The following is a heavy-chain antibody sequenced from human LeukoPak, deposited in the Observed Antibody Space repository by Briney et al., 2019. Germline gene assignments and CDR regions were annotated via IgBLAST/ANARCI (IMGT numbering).Heavy chain of an antibody. Sequence: ASVKVSCKTSGYTFTTYYMNWVRQAPGQGLEWMGIINPSGGSTSYAQKLQGRVTMTRDMSTSTVYMELSSLRSEDTAVYYCAREDSSGYFPYWGQGTLVTISS. CDR2: INPSGGST. CDR3: AREDSSGYFPY. V-gene: IGHV1-46*01. J-gene: IGHJ4*02. D-gene: IGHD3-22*01. CDR1: GYTFTTYY.